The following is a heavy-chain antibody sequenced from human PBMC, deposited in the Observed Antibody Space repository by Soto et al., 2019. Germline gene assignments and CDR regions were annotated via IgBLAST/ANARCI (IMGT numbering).Heavy chain of an antibody. V-gene: IGHV1-69*08. CDR2: ISPILDTV. J-gene: IGHJ6*02. Sequence: QVQLVQSGAEVKKPGSSVKVSCKASGGTFSSYTISWVRQAPGQGLEWMGRISPILDTVNYAQKFQGRVTITADKSTRTAYMALSSLRYEDTAVYYCARSVTMIRGAGDYYYYGMDAWGQGTTVTVSS. D-gene: IGHD3-10*01. CDR1: GGTFSSYT. CDR3: ARSVTMIRGAGDYYYYGMDA.